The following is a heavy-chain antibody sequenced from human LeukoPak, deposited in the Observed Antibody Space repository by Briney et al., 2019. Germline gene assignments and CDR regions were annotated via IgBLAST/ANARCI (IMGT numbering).Heavy chain of an antibody. CDR2: ISGSSSYI. CDR3: AKDISLTSGRIVDY. Sequence: GGSLRLSCAASGFTFSSYSMNWVRQAPGKGLEWVSSISGSSSYIYYADSVKGRFTISRDNAKNSLYLQMNSLRAEDTAVYYCAKDISLTSGRIVDYWGQGTLVTVSS. J-gene: IGHJ4*02. V-gene: IGHV3-21*01. D-gene: IGHD3-10*01. CDR1: GFTFSSYS.